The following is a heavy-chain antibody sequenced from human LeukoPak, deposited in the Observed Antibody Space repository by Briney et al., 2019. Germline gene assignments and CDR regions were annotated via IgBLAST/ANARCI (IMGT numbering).Heavy chain of an antibody. D-gene: IGHD3-3*01. J-gene: IGHJ5*02. CDR3: ARDRGQTDFWSAVNWFDP. V-gene: IGHV4-59*01. CDR2: IYYSGST. CDR1: GGSISSYY. Sequence: SETLSLTCTVSGGSISSYYWSWIRQPPGKGLEWIGYIYYSGSTNYNPSLKSRVAISVDTSKNQFSLKLSSVTAADTAVYYCARDRGQTDFWSAVNWFDPWGQGTLVTVSS.